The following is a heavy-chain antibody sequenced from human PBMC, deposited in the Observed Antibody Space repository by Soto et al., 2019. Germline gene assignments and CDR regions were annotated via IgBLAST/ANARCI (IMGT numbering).Heavy chain of an antibody. J-gene: IGHJ6*02. D-gene: IGHD3-22*01. V-gene: IGHV3-33*01. Sequence: QVQLVQSGAEVKKPGASVKVSCKASGYTFTSYGMHWVRQAPGKGLEWVAVIWYDGSNKYYADSVKGRFTISRDNSKNTLYLQMNSLRAEDTAVYYCARDLGAMIVGGMDVWGQGTTVTVSS. CDR3: ARDLGAMIVGGMDV. CDR2: IWYDGSNK. CDR1: GYTFTSYG.